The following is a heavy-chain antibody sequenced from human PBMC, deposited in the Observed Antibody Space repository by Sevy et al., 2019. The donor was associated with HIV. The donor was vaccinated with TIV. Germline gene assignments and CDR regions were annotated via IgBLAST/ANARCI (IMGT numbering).Heavy chain of an antibody. CDR3: TIDYYDSSGYRH. J-gene: IGHJ4*02. V-gene: IGHV3-15*07. D-gene: IGHD3-22*01. Sequence: GGCLRLSCAASGFTFSNAWMNWVRQAPGKGLEWVGRIKSKTDGGTTDYAAPVKGRFTISRDDSKNTLWLQMNSLKTEDTAVYYCTIDYYDSSGYRHWGQGTTVTVSS. CDR2: IKSKTDGGTT. CDR1: GFTFSNAW.